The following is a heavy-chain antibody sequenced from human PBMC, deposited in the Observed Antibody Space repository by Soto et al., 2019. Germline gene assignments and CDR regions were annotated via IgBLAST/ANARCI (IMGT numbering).Heavy chain of an antibody. J-gene: IGHJ2*01. CDR1: GFTFSASA. CDR2: IRSKVKSYAT. V-gene: IGHV3-73*01. D-gene: IGHD4-17*01. Sequence: EVQLVESGGGLVQPGGSLKLSCAASGFTFSASAMHWVRQASGKGLEWVGRIRSKVKSYATAYAASVKGRFTISRDDSKNTAYLQMNSLKTEDTAVYYCTRRNYGDYGWYFDLWGHGTLVTVSS. CDR3: TRRNYGDYGWYFDL.